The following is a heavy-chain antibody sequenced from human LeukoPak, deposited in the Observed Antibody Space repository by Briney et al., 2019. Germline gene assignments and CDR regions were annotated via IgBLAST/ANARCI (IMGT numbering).Heavy chain of an antibody. D-gene: IGHD6-13*01. CDR2: ISGSGGST. Sequence: GGSLRLSCAASGFTFSSYAMSWVRQAPGKGLEWVSAISGSGGSTYYADSVKGRFTISRDNSKNTLYLQMNSLRDEDTAVYYCASKQYSSSWYGAFDIWGQGTMVTVSS. CDR1: GFTFSSYA. V-gene: IGHV3-23*01. J-gene: IGHJ3*02. CDR3: ASKQYSSSWYGAFDI.